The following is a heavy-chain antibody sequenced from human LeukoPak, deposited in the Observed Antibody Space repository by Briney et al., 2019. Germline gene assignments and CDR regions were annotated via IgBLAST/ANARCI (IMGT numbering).Heavy chain of an antibody. J-gene: IGHJ3*02. CDR1: GGSISSYY. CDR2: IYTSGST. CDR3: ARGKGIRDFWSGYRHRAFDI. D-gene: IGHD3-3*01. Sequence: KASETLSLTCTVSGGSISSYYWSWIRQPAGKGLEWIGRIYTSGSTNYNPSLKSRVTMSVDTSKNQFSLKLSSVTAADTAVYYCARGKGIRDFWSGYRHRAFDIWGQGTMVTVSS. V-gene: IGHV4-4*07.